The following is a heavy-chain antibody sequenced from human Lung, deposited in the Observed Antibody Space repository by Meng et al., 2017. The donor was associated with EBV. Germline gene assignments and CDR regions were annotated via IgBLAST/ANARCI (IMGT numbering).Heavy chain of an antibody. CDR3: ARDRILHAAFDI. D-gene: IGHD3-3*01. Sequence: DGQRVESGGGLIQPGGSLSLSCAASGFTVSSNYMSWVRQAPGKGLEWVSVIYSGGSTYYADSVKGRFTISRDNSKNTLYLQMNSLRAEDTAVYYCARDRILHAAFDIWGQGTMVTVSS. CDR2: IYSGGST. V-gene: IGHV3-53*01. CDR1: GFTVSSNY. J-gene: IGHJ3*02.